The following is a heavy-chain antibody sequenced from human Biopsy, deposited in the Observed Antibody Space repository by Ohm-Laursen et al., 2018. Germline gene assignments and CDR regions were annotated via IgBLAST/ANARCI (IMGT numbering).Heavy chain of an antibody. V-gene: IGHV4-59*01. Sequence: GTLSLTCTVSGCSISSDYWSWIRQTPGKGLEWIGYIYYSGSTNYNPSLKSRVTISVDTSKNQFSLRLNSVTAADTAVYYCARATNSTGWSYYYFYGMDVWGQGTTVTVSS. D-gene: IGHD6-19*01. CDR3: ARATNSTGWSYYYFYGMDV. J-gene: IGHJ6*02. CDR2: IYYSGST. CDR1: GCSISSDY.